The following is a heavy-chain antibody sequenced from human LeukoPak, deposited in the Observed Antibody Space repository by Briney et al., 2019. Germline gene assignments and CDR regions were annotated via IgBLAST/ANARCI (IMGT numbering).Heavy chain of an antibody. D-gene: IGHD4-17*01. CDR2: IYHSGST. V-gene: IGHV4-4*02. J-gene: IGHJ4*02. Sequence: SETLSLTCAVSGGSISSSNWWSWVRQPPGKGLEWIGEIYHSGSTNYNPSLKSRVTISVDKSKNQFSLKLSSVTAADTAVYYCARSSHDYGDPERGESFDYWGQGTLVTVSS. CDR3: ARSSHDYGDPERGESFDY. CDR1: GGSISSSNW.